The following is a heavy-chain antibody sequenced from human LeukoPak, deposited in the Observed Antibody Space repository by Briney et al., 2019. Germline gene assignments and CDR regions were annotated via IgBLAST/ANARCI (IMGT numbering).Heavy chain of an antibody. CDR3: AKVIAVAGTYGY. D-gene: IGHD6-19*01. CDR1: GFTFSSYG. Sequence: GGTLRLSCAASGFTFSSYGMSWVRQAPGKGLEWVSAISGSGGSTYYADSVKGRFTISRDNSKNTLYLQMNSLRAEDTAVYYCAKVIAVAGTYGYWGQGTLVTVSS. V-gene: IGHV3-23*01. J-gene: IGHJ4*02. CDR2: ISGSGGST.